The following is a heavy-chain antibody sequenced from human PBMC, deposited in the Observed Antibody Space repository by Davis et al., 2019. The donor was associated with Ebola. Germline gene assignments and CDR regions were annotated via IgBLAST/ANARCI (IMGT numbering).Heavy chain of an antibody. J-gene: IGHJ4*02. CDR2: IRYDGSNK. D-gene: IGHD3-9*01. CDR3: ARATIFRH. Sequence: GESLKISCAASGFTFSSYGMHWVRQAPGKGLEWVAFIRYDGSNKYYADSVKGRFTISRDNAKNSLSLQINSLRAGDTAVYYCARATIFRHWGQGTLVTVSS. V-gene: IGHV3-30*02. CDR1: GFTFSSYG.